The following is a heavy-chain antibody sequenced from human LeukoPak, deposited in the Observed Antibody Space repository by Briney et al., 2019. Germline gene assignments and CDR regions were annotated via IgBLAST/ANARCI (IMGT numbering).Heavy chain of an antibody. CDR3: ARVGINPGDYYYSGMDV. V-gene: IGHV4-4*02. CDR1: GGSISSSNW. CDR2: IYHSGSF. J-gene: IGHJ6*02. Sequence: SETLSLTCDVSGGSISSSNWWSWVRQSPEKGLEWLAEIYHSGSFNRNPSLKSRVTISVDKSKNQYSLNLTSVTAADTAVYYCARVGINPGDYYYSGMDVWGQGTTVTVSS. D-gene: IGHD1-14*01.